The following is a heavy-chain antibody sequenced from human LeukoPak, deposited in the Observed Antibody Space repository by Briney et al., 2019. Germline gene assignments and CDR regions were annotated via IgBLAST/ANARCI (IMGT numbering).Heavy chain of an antibody. J-gene: IGHJ4*02. CDR1: GYTFTSKG. V-gene: IGHV1-18*01. CDR2: TSTYNGNT. CDR3: ARDDCSAVTCFLDY. D-gene: IGHD2-21*01. Sequence: ASVRVSCRASGYTFTSKGISGVGQALGKGLEGRGWTSTYNGNTNYAQKFQGRVTMTTTTSTSTAYMELRNLRSDDTAVYFCARDDCSAVTCFLDYWGQGTLVTVSS.